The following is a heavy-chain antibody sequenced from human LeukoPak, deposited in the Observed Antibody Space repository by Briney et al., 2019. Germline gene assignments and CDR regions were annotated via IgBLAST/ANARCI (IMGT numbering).Heavy chain of an antibody. CDR3: AKQSAGSSTWYSLHFDY. Sequence: GGSLRLSCAASGFTLSSFAMTWARQAPGKGLEWVSVISGSGGSTYYTDSVKGRFTISRDNSKNTLYLQVNSLRAEDTAVYFCAKQSAGSSTWYSLHFDYWGEGTRVTVSS. D-gene: IGHD6-13*01. V-gene: IGHV3-23*01. CDR2: ISGSGGST. CDR1: GFTLSSFA. J-gene: IGHJ4*02.